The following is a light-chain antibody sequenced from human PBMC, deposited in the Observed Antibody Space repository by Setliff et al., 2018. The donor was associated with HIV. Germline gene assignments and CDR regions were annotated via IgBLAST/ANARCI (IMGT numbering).Light chain of an antibody. CDR1: DNDVGGYSS. CDR3: SSYASSSAVL. J-gene: IGLJ2*01. Sequence: QSVLTQPASVSGSPGQSITISCTGTDNDVGGYSSVSWYQHHTGKAPKLIIFEVSNRPSGISNRCSGSKSGNTASLTISGLQAEDEADYVCSSYASSSAVLFGGGTKVTVL. CDR2: EVS. V-gene: IGLV2-14*01.